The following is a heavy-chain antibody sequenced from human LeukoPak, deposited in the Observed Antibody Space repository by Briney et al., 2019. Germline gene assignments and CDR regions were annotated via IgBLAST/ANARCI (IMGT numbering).Heavy chain of an antibody. CDR1: GGTFSSYA. V-gene: IGHV1-69*05. D-gene: IGHD1-26*01. Sequence: ASVKVSCKASGGTFSSYAISWARQAPGQGLEWMGGIIPIFGTANYAQKFQGRVTITTDESTSTAYMELSSLRSEDTAVYYCARGAYSGSYYCWFDPWAREPWSPSPQ. CDR2: IIPIFGTA. CDR3: ARGAYSGSYYCWFDP. J-gene: IGHJ5*02.